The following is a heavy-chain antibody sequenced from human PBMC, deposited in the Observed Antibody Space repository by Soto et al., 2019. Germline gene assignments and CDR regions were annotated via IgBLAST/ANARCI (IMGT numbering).Heavy chain of an antibody. J-gene: IGHJ4*02. V-gene: IGHV1-46*03. CDR3: TRAPSYGAFDI. CDR2: INPSGGST. Sequence: ASVKVSCKASGYAFTSYYIHWVRQAPGQGLEWMGIINPSGGSTTYAQKFQGRVTMTRDTSTSTVYMELSSLRSEDTAVYYCTRAPSYGAFDIWGQGTLVTVSS. CDR1: GYAFTSYY. D-gene: IGHD4-17*01.